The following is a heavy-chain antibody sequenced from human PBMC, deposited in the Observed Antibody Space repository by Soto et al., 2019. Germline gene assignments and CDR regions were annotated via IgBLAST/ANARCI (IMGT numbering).Heavy chain of an antibody. J-gene: IGHJ4*02. CDR1: GGSFSGYY. CDR3: ARGLAFHGGDCDILTGYYNRNYFDY. D-gene: IGHD3-9*01. Sequence: QVQLQQWGAGLLKPSETLSLTCAVYGGSFSGYYWSWIRQPPGKGLEWIGEINHSGSTNYNPSLKSRVTISVDTSKNQFSLKLSSVTAADTAVYYCARGLAFHGGDCDILTGYYNRNYFDYWGQGTLVTVSS. V-gene: IGHV4-34*01. CDR2: INHSGST.